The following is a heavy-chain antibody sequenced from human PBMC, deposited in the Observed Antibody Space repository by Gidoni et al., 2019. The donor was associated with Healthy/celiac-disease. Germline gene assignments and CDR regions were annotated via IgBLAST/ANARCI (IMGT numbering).Heavy chain of an antibody. CDR1: GFTFSSYG. J-gene: IGHJ4*02. D-gene: IGHD2-2*01. CDR3: AKDRSSTSCLTY. Sequence: QVQLVESGGGVVQPGWSFRLSCSASGFTFSSYGMPWFRQAPGKGLEWVAVISYDGSNKYYADSVKGRFTISRDNSKNTLYLQMNSLRAEDTAVYYCAKDRSSTSCLTYWGQGTLVTVSS. CDR2: ISYDGSNK. V-gene: IGHV3-30*18.